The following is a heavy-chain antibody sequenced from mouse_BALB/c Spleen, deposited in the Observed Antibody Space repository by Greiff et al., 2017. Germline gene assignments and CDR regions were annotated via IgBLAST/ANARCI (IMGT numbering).Heavy chain of an antibody. J-gene: IGHJ4*01. CDR2: IWRGGST. Sequence: ELVESGPSLVQPSQSLSITCTVSGFSLTSYGVHWVRQSPGKGLEWLGVIWRGGSTDYNAAFMSRLSITKDNSKSQVFFKMNSLQADDTAIYYSAKITTATGYAMDYWGQGTSVTVSS. CDR1: GFSLTSYG. CDR3: AKITTATGYAMDY. D-gene: IGHD1-2*01. V-gene: IGHV2-5-1*01.